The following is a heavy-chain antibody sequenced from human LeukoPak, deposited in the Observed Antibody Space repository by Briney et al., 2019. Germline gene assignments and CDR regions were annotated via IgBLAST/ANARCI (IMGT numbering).Heavy chain of an antibody. J-gene: IGHJ4*02. Sequence: SETLSLTCTVSGGSVSSGSYYWSWVRQPPGKGLEWIGYIYYSGSTNYNPSLKSRVTISVDTSKNQFSLKLSSVTAADTAVYYCARDLGGSYYFFDYWGQGTLVTVSS. V-gene: IGHV4-61*01. D-gene: IGHD1-26*01. CDR2: IYYSGST. CDR3: ARDLGGSYYFFDY. CDR1: GGSVSSGSYY.